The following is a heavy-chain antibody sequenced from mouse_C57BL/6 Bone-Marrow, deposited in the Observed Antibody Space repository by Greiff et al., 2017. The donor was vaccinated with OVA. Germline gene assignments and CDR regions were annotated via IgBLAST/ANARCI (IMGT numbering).Heavy chain of an antibody. V-gene: IGHV5-9-1*02. D-gene: IGHD2-4*01. CDR2: ISSGGDYI. Sequence: EVQGVESGEGLVKPGGSLKLSCAASGFTFSSYAMSWVRQTPEKRLEWVAYISSGGDYIYYADTVKGRFTISRDNDRNTLYLQMSSLQTDDTAMYYCTRDRRLRPWFAYWGQGTLVTVSA. CDR1: GFTFSSYA. J-gene: IGHJ3*01. CDR3: TRDRRLRPWFAY.